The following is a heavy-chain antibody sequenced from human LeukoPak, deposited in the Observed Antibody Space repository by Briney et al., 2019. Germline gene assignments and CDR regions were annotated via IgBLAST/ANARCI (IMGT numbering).Heavy chain of an antibody. D-gene: IGHD1-26*01. Sequence: VGCLRLSCAASGFTVSRTYMSWVRQAPGKGLGWGSVIYSGGSTYYADSVKGRFTISRDNSKNTLYLQMNSLRAEDTAVYYCAREQRGSYSRYNWSDPWGQGTLVTVSS. J-gene: IGHJ5*02. CDR3: AREQRGSYSRYNWSDP. CDR2: IYSGGST. CDR1: GFTVSRTY. V-gene: IGHV3-53*01.